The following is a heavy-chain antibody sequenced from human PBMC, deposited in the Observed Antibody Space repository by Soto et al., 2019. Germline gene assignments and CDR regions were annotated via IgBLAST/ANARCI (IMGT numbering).Heavy chain of an antibody. D-gene: IGHD3-10*01. CDR1: GFTFSDYY. Sequence: PGGSLRLSCSASGFTFSDYYMSWIRQAPGKGLEWVSYISSSSSYTNYADSVKGRFTISRDNAKNSLYLQMNSLRAEDTAVYYCATVPKYRSGSYYRQYYYGMDVWGQGTTVTVSS. J-gene: IGHJ6*02. CDR2: ISSSSSYT. V-gene: IGHV3-11*03. CDR3: ATVPKYRSGSYYRQYYYGMDV.